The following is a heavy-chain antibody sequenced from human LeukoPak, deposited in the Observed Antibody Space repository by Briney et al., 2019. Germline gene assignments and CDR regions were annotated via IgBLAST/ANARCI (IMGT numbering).Heavy chain of an antibody. CDR2: ISWNSGSI. J-gene: IGHJ3*02. V-gene: IGHV3-9*03. D-gene: IGHD6-13*01. CDR1: GFTFDDYA. CDR3: AKDIAAAAQDAFDI. Sequence: GGSLRLSCAASGFTFDDYAMHWVRQAPGKGLEWVSGISWNSGSIGYADSVKGRFTISRDNAKNSLYLQMNSLRAEDMALYYCAKDIAAAAQDAFDIWGQGTMVTVSS.